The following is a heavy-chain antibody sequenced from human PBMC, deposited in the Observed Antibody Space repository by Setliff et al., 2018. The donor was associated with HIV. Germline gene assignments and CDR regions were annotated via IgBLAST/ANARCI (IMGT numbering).Heavy chain of an antibody. D-gene: IGHD3-10*01. J-gene: IGHJ4*02. CDR1: GGSFNGHY. V-gene: IGHV4-34*01. CDR3: ASGSMIYYGSGTYYRHRWYCNY. Sequence: PSETLSLTCAVYGGSFNGHYWAWIRQSPGKGLEWIGEINHNGLTTYNPALTGRVIMSVEQSKNQFSLKLTSVTAADTAFYFCASGSMIYYGSGTYYRHRWYCNYWGQGTRVTVSS. CDR2: INHNGLT.